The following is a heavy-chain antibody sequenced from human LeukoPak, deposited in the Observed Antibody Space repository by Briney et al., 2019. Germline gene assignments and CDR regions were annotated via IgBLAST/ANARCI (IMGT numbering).Heavy chain of an antibody. D-gene: IGHD3-3*01. Sequence: GGSLRLSCAASGFTFSSYTIHWVRQAPGKGLEWVAVISYDESNIYYADSVKGRFTISRDNSKNTLYLQMNSLRADDTAVYYCARAPSEWLLSLNHYFDFWGQGTLVTVSS. CDR1: GFTFSSYT. V-gene: IGHV3-30-3*01. J-gene: IGHJ4*02. CDR2: ISYDESNI. CDR3: ARAPSEWLLSLNHYFDF.